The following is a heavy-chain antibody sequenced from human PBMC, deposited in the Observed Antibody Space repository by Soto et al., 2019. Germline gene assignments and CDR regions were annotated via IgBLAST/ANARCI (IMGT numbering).Heavy chain of an antibody. V-gene: IGHV1-69*12. Sequence: QVQLVQSGAEVKEPGSSVNVSCKTSGGTFGNTAVTWVRQVPGQGLEWIGGIVPLFGTANYAQKFRGRVMITADGSTSTAYMYLSSLRSDDTAIYYCARDGDPGYSFWSGPLGGGRFDPWGQGTLVTVSS. CDR2: IVPLFGTA. D-gene: IGHD3-3*01. CDR1: GGTFGNTA. J-gene: IGHJ5*02. CDR3: ARDGDPGYSFWSGPLGGGRFDP.